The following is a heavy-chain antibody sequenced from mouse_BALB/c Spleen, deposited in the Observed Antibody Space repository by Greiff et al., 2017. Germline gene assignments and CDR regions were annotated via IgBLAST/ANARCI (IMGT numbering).Heavy chain of an antibody. CDR2: INPSNGRT. J-gene: IGHJ3*01. Sequence: QVQLQQSGAELVKPGASVKLSCKASGYTFTSYWMHWVKQRPGQGLEWIGEINPSNGRTNYNEKFKSKATLTVDKSSSTAYMQLSSLTSEDSAVYYCARYDGNLRLAYWGQGTLVTVSA. V-gene: IGHV1S81*02. D-gene: IGHD2-1*01. CDR3: ARYDGNLRLAY. CDR1: GYTFTSYW.